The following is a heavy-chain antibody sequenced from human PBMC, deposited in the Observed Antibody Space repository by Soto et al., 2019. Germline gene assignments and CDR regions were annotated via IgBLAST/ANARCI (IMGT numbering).Heavy chain of an antibody. CDR3: ARDYGDSY. CDR1: GYSFSTYA. CDR2: IHGDNGNT. Sequence: ASVKVSCKASGYSFSTYAMNWVRQAPGQGLEWMGWIHGDNGNTNYAQKLQGRVTMTTDTSTSTAYMELRSLRSDDTAVYYCARDYGDSYWGQGTLVTVSS. V-gene: IGHV1-18*01. D-gene: IGHD4-17*01. J-gene: IGHJ4*02.